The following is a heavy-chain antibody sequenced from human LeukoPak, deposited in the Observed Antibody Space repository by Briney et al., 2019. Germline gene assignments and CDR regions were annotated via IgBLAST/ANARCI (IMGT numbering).Heavy chain of an antibody. CDR2: IIPIFGTP. D-gene: IGHD5-24*01. Sequence: SVKVSCKASGGIFSSYAISWVRQAPGQGLEWMGGIIPIFGTPNYAQKFQGRVTITADESTSTAYMELSSLRSEDTAVYYCVRVVLGRRWLQSSYYYGMDVWGQGTTVTVSS. CDR3: VRVVLGRRWLQSSYYYGMDV. V-gene: IGHV1-69*13. CDR1: GGIFSSYA. J-gene: IGHJ6*02.